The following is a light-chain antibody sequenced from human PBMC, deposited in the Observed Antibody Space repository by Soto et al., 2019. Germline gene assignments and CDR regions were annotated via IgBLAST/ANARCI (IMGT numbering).Light chain of an antibody. CDR3: ASYTGSTWV. V-gene: IGLV2-8*01. CDR1: NSDVGRYNY. J-gene: IGLJ3*02. Sequence: QSALTQPPSASGSPGQSVTISCTGTNSDVGRYNYVSWYQQHPGKAPKLMIYEVSKWPSGVPDRFSGSKSGNTASLTVSGLQAEDEADYYCASYTGSTWVFGGGTKVTVL. CDR2: EVS.